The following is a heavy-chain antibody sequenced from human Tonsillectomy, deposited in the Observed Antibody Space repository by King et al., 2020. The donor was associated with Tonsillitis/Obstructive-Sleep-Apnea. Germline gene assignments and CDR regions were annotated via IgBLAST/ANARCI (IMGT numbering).Heavy chain of an antibody. CDR2: ISYDGSNK. V-gene: IGHV3-30*18. J-gene: IGHJ6*02. Sequence: VQLVESGGGVVQPGRSLRLSCAASGFTFSSYGMYWVRQAPGKGLEWVAVISYDGSNKYYADSVKGRFTISRDNSKNTLYLQMNRLRAEDTAVDYCAKDGHLRNFDWASRGYYYYGMDVWGQGTTVTVSS. CDR1: GFTFSSYG. CDR3: AKDGHLRNFDWASRGYYYYGMDV. D-gene: IGHD3-9*01.